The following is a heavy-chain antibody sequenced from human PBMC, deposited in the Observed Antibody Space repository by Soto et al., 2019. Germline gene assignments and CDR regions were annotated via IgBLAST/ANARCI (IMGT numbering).Heavy chain of an antibody. Sequence: QLQLQESGSGLVKPSQTLSLTCAVSGGSISSGSYSWSWIRQPPGKGLEWIGYIYDSGSTYYNPSLQSRGTITVDRSKSQVSLLLSSVTAGETAVYDCARVPIVGGQGTVVPVTS. D-gene: IGHD3-16*02. V-gene: IGHV4-30-2*01. CDR1: GGSISSGSYS. J-gene: IGHJ4*02. CDR2: IYDSGST. CDR3: ARVPIV.